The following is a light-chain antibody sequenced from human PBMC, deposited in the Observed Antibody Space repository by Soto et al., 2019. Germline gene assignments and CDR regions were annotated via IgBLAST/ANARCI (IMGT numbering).Light chain of an antibody. CDR2: DAS. J-gene: IGKJ4*02. CDR1: QSVGTY. V-gene: IGKV3-11*01. CDR3: QERCPWRLT. Sequence: EIVLTQSPATLSLSPGERASLSCRASQSVGTYLAWYQQKPGQAPRLLIYDASSRAVGVAHRFRGSGSGTEFTLTIAHVEAADFAVYYGQERCPWRLTFGGGTRVEF.